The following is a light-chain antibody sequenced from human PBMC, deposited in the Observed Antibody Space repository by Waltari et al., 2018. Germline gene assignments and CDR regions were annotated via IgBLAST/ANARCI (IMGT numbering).Light chain of an antibody. J-gene: IGKJ4*01. Sequence: DIVLTQSPGTLSLSPGERATISCRASQSVASNYLAWYQQKPGQAPRLLMYTASSRASGIPDRFSGSGSGTDFTLTISRLEPEDFAVYYCQQYGTSPLTFGGGTRVDLK. CDR2: TAS. V-gene: IGKV3-20*01. CDR3: QQYGTSPLT. CDR1: QSVASNY.